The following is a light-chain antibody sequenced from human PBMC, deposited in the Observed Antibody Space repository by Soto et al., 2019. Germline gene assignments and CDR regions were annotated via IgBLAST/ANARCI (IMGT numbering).Light chain of an antibody. CDR2: GTS. CDR3: QQYNNWPWT. Sequence: EIVMTQSPATLSVSPGERATLSCRASQTVSTNLAWYQQKPGQAPRLLIYGTSTRTTIIPAGFSGSGSGTEFTLTISSLQSEDFAVYYCQQYNNWPWTFGQGTKVDIK. J-gene: IGKJ1*01. CDR1: QTVSTN. V-gene: IGKV3-15*01.